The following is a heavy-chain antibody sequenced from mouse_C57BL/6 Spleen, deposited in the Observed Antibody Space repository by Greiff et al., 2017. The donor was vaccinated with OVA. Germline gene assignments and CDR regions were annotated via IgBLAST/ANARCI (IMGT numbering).Heavy chain of an antibody. CDR2: ISSGSSTI. CDR3: ARRGNWYFDV. J-gene: IGHJ1*03. CDR1: GFTFSDYG. V-gene: IGHV5-17*01. Sequence: EVKLMESGGGLVKPGGSLKLSCAASGFTFSDYGMHWVRQAPEKGLEWVAYISSGSSTIYYADTVKGRFTISRDNGKHTLFLQMTSLRSEETAMYYCARRGNWYFDVWGTGTTVTVSS.